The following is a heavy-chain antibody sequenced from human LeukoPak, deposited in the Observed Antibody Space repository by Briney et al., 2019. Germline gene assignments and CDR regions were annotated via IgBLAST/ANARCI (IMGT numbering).Heavy chain of an antibody. D-gene: IGHD3-9*01. CDR1: GGSISNGDYY. Sequence: SETLSLTCNVSGGSISNGDYYWSWIRQHPGKGPEWIGYIFDNESTYYNPSLKSRVTLSVDTSKNQFSLFLSSVTAADTAVYFCATVKYYDILTGSGYYFEYWGQGTLVTVSS. J-gene: IGHJ4*02. CDR3: ATVKYYDILTGSGYYFEY. V-gene: IGHV4-31*03. CDR2: IFDNEST.